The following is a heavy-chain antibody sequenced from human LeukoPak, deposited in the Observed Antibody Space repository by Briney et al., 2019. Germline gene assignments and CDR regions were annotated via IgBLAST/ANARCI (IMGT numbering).Heavy chain of an antibody. CDR1: GFTFSITW. CDR3: ARDWYHAIDY. D-gene: IGHD2-2*01. J-gene: IGHJ4*02. V-gene: IGHV3-74*03. CDR2: ITSDGSST. Sequence: PGGSLRLSCAASGFTFSITWMHWVRQPPGKGLVWVARITSDGSSTTYAESVQGRFTISRDNAKNTLYLQMNSLRAEDTAVYYCARDWYHAIDYWGQGTLVTVSS.